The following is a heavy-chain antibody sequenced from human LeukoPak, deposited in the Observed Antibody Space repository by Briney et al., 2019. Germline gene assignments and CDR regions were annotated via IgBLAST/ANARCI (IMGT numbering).Heavy chain of an antibody. J-gene: IGHJ3*02. CDR3: ARGFVTTVTTFPRGASDI. CDR1: GGSISSYY. V-gene: IGHV4-4*07. D-gene: IGHD4-17*01. Sequence: PSETLSLTCTVSGGSISSYYWSWIRQPAGKGLEWIGRIYTSGSTNYNPSLKSRVTISVDTSKNQFSLKLSSVTAADTAVYYCARGFVTTVTTFPRGASDIWGQGTMVTVSS. CDR2: IYTSGST.